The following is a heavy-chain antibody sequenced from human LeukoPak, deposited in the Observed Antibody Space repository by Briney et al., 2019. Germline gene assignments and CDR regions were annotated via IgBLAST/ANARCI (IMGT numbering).Heavy chain of an antibody. V-gene: IGHV1-69*04. J-gene: IGHJ4*02. Sequence: SVKVSCKASGDIFNNYDISWVRLAPGQGLEWMGRIIPVLGITRNAQKFHDRVTITADKSTTTVHMELRGLKSEDTAIYYCAREGQQLATSRAFDYWGQGTQVTVSS. CDR3: AREGQQLATSRAFDY. CDR1: GDIFNNYD. CDR2: IIPVLGIT. D-gene: IGHD6-13*01.